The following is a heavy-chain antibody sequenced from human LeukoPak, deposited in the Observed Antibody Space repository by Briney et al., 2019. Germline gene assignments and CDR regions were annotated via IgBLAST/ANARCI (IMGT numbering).Heavy chain of an antibody. CDR2: INPNSGGT. Sequence: ASVKVSCKASGYTFTCYYMHWVRQAPGQELEWMGWINPNSGGTNYAQKFQGRVTMTRDTSISTAYMELSRLRSDDTAVYYCARDKMGHSSGYSLELDYWGQGTLVTVSS. CDR1: GYTFTCYY. V-gene: IGHV1-2*02. CDR3: ARDKMGHSSGYSLELDY. D-gene: IGHD3-22*01. J-gene: IGHJ4*02.